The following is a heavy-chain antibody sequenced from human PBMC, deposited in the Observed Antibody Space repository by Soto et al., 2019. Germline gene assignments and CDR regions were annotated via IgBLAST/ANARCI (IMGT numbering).Heavy chain of an antibody. CDR2: IYYCVST. V-gene: IGHV4-31*03. J-gene: IGHJ5*02. CDR1: GGSIGCGGYY. CDR3: ARRGAAAGTFWFDP. D-gene: IGHD6-13*01. Sequence: SETLSLTCTXSGGSIGCGGYYWIWSRQHPGKGLELIGYIYYCVSTYYNPSLKSRVTISVDTSKNQFSLKLSSVTAADTAVYYCARRGAAAGTFWFDPWGQGTLVTVSS.